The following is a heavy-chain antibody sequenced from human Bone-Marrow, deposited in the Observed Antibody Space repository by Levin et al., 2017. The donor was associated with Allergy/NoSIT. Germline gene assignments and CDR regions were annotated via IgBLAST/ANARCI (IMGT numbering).Heavy chain of an antibody. Sequence: GESLKISCTASGFTFGDYAMSWFRQAPGKGLEWVGFIRSKAYGGTTEYAASVKGRFTISRDDSKSIAYLQMNSLKTEDTAVYYCTKGRRPTAMARKNYYYYYMDVWGKGTTVTVSS. J-gene: IGHJ6*03. V-gene: IGHV3-49*03. CDR3: TKGRRPTAMARKNYYYYYMDV. D-gene: IGHD5-18*01. CDR2: IRSKAYGGTT. CDR1: GFTFGDYA.